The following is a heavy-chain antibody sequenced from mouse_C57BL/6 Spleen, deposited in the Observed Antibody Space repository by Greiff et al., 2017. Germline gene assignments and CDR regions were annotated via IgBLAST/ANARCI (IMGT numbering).Heavy chain of an antibody. CDR2: LAPSDSYT. J-gene: IGHJ2*01. D-gene: IGHD4-1*01. CDR3: ARSRGNWDFDY. CDR1: GYTFTSYW. Sequence: VQLQQPGAELVMPGASVKLSCKASGYTFTSYWMHWVKQRPGQGLAWIGELAPSDSYTNYNQKFKGKSTLTVDKSSSTAYMQLSSLTTEDSAVYYCARSRGNWDFDYWGQGTTLTVAS. V-gene: IGHV1-69*01.